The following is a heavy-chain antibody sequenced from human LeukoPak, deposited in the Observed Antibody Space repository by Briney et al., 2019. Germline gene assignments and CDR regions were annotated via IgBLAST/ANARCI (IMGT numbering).Heavy chain of an antibody. CDR1: GFTFSSYS. J-gene: IGHJ6*03. D-gene: IGHD1-14*01. CDR2: ISRSSSYT. CDR3: AKDRGTTGLAPPSMDV. Sequence: GGSLRLSCAASGFTFSSYSMNWVRQAPGKGLEWVSSISRSSSYTYYGDSVKGRFTITRDNAKNTLYLQMNSLRAEDTAVYYCAKDRGTTGLAPPSMDVWGKGTTVTISS. V-gene: IGHV3-21*01.